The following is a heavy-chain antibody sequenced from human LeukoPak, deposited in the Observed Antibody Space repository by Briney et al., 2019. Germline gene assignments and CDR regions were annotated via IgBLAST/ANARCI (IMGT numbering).Heavy chain of an antibody. CDR2: ISSSGSTI. CDR1: GFTFSDYY. J-gene: IGHJ6*02. Sequence: GGSLRLSCAASGFTFSDYYMSWIRQAPGKGLEWVSYISSSGSTIYYADSVKGRFTISRDNAKNSLYLQMNGLRAEDTAVYYCARDRPAMFPGMDVWGQGTTVTVSS. V-gene: IGHV3-11*01. CDR3: ARDRPAMFPGMDV. D-gene: IGHD3-10*02.